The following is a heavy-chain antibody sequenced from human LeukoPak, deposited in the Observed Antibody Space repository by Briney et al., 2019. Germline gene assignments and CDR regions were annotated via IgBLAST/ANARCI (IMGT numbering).Heavy chain of an antibody. J-gene: IGHJ4*02. D-gene: IGHD1-26*01. CDR3: ARVSGSYGDSAY. Sequence: PGGSLRLSCAASGFTFSSYSMNWVRQAPGKGLEWISYITSSSSSMYYADSVRGRFIISRDNAKNSLYLQMNSLRAEDTAVYYCARVSGSYGDSAYWGRGTLVTVSS. CDR1: GFTFSSYS. CDR2: ITSSSSSM. V-gene: IGHV3-48*04.